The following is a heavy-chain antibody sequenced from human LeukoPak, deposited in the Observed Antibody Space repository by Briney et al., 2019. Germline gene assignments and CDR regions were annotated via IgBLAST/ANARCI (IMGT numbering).Heavy chain of an antibody. Sequence: ASVKVSCKASGYTFTSYYMHWVRQAPGQGLEWMGIINPSGGSTSYAQKFQGRVTMTRDTSTSTVYMELSSLRSEDTAVYYCARSFHPSYCSSTSCYQDAFDIWGQGTMVTVSS. D-gene: IGHD2-2*01. CDR1: GYTFTSYY. CDR2: INPSGGST. V-gene: IGHV1-46*01. CDR3: ARSFHPSYCSSTSCYQDAFDI. J-gene: IGHJ3*02.